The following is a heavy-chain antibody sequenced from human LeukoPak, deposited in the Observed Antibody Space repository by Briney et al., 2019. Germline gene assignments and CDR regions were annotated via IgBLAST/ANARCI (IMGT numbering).Heavy chain of an antibody. V-gene: IGHV3-7*01. Sequence: GGSLRLSCAASGFTFDDYGMSWVRQAPGKGLELVANISPDGSGKYCVDSVKGRFAISRDNAKRSLYLQMNSLRAEDTAVYYCANQAYSQFDYWGQGTLVTVSS. J-gene: IGHJ4*02. CDR3: ANQAYSQFDY. CDR1: GFTFDDYG. D-gene: IGHD4-11*01. CDR2: ISPDGSGK.